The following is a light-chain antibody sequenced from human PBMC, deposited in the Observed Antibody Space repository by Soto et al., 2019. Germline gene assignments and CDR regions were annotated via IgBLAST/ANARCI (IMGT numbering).Light chain of an antibody. Sequence: EVVLTQSPATLSLSPGERATLSCRASQSVSNYLAWYQQKPGQAPRLLIHDAFNRATGIPARFSDSGSGTDFTLTISNLEPEDFAVYYCQHRRTFGPGTKVDIK. CDR2: DAF. V-gene: IGKV3-11*01. CDR1: QSVSNY. CDR3: QHRRT. J-gene: IGKJ3*01.